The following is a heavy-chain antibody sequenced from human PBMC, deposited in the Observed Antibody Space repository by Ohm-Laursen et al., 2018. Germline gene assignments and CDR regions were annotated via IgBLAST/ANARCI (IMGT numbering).Heavy chain of an antibody. CDR3: ARWVLNYDILTGYYISDHGMDV. D-gene: IGHD3-9*01. CDR2: IYYSGST. Sequence: SETLSLTRTVSGGSISSGGYYWSWIRQHPGKGLEWIGYIYYSGSTNYNPSLKSRVTISVDTSKNQFSLKLSSVTAADTAVYYCARWVLNYDILTGYYISDHGMDVWGQGTTVTVSS. CDR1: GGSISSGGYY. J-gene: IGHJ6*02. V-gene: IGHV4-61*08.